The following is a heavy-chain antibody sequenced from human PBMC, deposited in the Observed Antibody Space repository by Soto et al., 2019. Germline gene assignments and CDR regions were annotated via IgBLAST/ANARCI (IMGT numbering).Heavy chain of an antibody. V-gene: IGHV3-74*01. CDR3: ARELVVAATWGAYYYHYGMDV. Sequence: EVQLVESGGGLVQPGGSLRLSCAASGFTFSSYWMHWVRQAPGKGLVWVSRINSDGSSTNYADSVKGRFTISRDNAKDTLYLQMNSLRGEDTAVYYCARELVVAATWGAYYYHYGMDVWGQGTTVTVSS. D-gene: IGHD2-15*01. CDR2: INSDGSST. CDR1: GFTFSSYW. J-gene: IGHJ6*02.